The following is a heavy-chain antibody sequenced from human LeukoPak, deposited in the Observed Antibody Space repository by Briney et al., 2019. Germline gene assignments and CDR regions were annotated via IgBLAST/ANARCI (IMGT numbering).Heavy chain of an antibody. CDR1: GYTFTSYG. V-gene: IGHV1-18*01. J-gene: IGHJ5*02. Sequence: ASVKVSCKASGYTFTSYGISWVRQAPGQGLEWMGWISAYNGNTNYAQKLQGRVTMTTDTSTSTAYMELRSLRSGDTAVYYCARDIPGIAAAGSFDPWGQGTLVTVSS. D-gene: IGHD6-13*01. CDR2: ISAYNGNT. CDR3: ARDIPGIAAAGSFDP.